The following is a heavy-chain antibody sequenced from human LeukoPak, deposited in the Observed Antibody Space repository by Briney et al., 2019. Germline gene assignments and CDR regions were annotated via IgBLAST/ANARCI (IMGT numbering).Heavy chain of an antibody. J-gene: IGHJ6*03. CDR1: GYTFTGYY. CDR2: INPNSGGT. D-gene: IGHD5-18*01. Sequence: ASVKVSCKASGYTFTGYYMHWVRQAPGQGLEWMGWINPNSGGTNYAQKFQGRVTTTRDTSISTAYMELSRLRSDDTAVYYCARVRAASYYYYYYMDVWGKGTTVTVSS. CDR3: ARVRAASYYYYYYMDV. V-gene: IGHV1-2*02.